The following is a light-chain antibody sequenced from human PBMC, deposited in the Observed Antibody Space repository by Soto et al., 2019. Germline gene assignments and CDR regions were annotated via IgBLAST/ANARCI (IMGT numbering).Light chain of an antibody. CDR3: QQYYSPPPSWT. CDR2: WAS. CDR1: QSVLYSSNNKNY. Sequence: DIVMTQSPDSLAVSLGERATINCKSSQSVLYSSNNKNYLAWYQQKPGQPPKLLIYWASTRESGVPDRFSGRGSGTDFTLTISSLQAEDVAVYYCQQYYSPPPSWTFGQGTKVEIK. V-gene: IGKV4-1*01. J-gene: IGKJ1*01.